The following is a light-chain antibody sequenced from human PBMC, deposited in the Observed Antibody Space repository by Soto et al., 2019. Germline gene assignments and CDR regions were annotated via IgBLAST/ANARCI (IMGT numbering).Light chain of an antibody. Sequence: EIVMTQSPATLSVSPGERATLSCRASQSVSNNLAWYQKKPGQAPRLLIYGASTRATGIPARFSGSGSGKEFTLTISSLQSEDFAFYYCQQYNNWWTFGQGTRVDI. CDR3: QQYNNWWT. CDR2: GAS. J-gene: IGKJ1*01. V-gene: IGKV3-15*01. CDR1: QSVSNN.